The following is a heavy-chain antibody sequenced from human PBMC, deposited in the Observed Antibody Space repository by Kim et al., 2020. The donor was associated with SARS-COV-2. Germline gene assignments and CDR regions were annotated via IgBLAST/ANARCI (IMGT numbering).Heavy chain of an antibody. Sequence: GGSLRLSCVGSGYTFSNYPMNWVRQAPGKGPEWVSAIGASGSTTYYADSVKGRFTVSRDNSKNSLFLQMSSLTAEDTARYYCARQTPAAATGDWGQGTLV. D-gene: IGHD6-13*01. CDR3: ARQTPAAATGD. V-gene: IGHV3-23*01. CDR1: GYTFSNYP. J-gene: IGHJ4*02. CDR2: IGASGSTT.